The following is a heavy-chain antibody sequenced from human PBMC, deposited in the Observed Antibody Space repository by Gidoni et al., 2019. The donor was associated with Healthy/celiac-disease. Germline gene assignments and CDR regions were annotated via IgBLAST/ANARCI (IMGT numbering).Heavy chain of an antibody. CDR1: GYNFTSYG. V-gene: IGHV1-18*01. CDR2: ISAYNGNT. Sequence: QAQLVPPGAEVSKTGAPVKVSCKASGYNFTSYGISWVRQAPGQGLEWMGWISAYNGNTNYAQKLQGRVTMTTDTFTSTAYMELRSLRSDDTVVYYCARIQDGEKGGIVVVVAANYYYGMDVWGQGTTVTVSS. D-gene: IGHD2-15*01. J-gene: IGHJ6*02. CDR3: ARIQDGEKGGIVVVVAANYYYGMDV.